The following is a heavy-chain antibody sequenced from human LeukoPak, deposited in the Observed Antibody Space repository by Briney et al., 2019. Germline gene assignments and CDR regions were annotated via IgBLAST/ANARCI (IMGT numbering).Heavy chain of an antibody. CDR2: IYGDGST. Sequence: PGGSLRLSCAASGFTFRNYGMHWVRQAPGKGLEGVSGIYGDGSTYYADSVKGRFTISRDSSKNTLYLQMNSLRAEDTAVYYCAIGSYCSGGSCYPLFDYWGRGTLVTVSS. D-gene: IGHD2-15*01. V-gene: IGHV3-NL1*01. CDR3: AIGSYCSGGSCYPLFDY. J-gene: IGHJ4*02. CDR1: GFTFRNYG.